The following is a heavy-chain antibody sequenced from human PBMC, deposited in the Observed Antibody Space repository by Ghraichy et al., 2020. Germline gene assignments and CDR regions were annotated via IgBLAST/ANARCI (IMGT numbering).Heavy chain of an antibody. J-gene: IGHJ4*02. CDR3: ASTIFGGYFDY. D-gene: IGHD3-3*01. Sequence: SETLSLTCTVSGYSISSGYYWGWIRQPPGKGLEWIGSIYHSGSTYYNPSLKSRVTISVDTSKNQFSLKLSSVTAADTAVYYCASTIFGGYFDYWGQGTLVNVSS. CDR1: GYSISSGYY. CDR2: IYHSGST. V-gene: IGHV4-38-2*02.